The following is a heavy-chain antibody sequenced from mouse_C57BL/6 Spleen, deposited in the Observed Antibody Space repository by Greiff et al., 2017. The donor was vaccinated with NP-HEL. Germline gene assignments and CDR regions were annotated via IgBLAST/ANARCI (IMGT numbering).Heavy chain of an antibody. Sequence: EVQLQESGPGLVKPSQSLSLTCSVTGYSITSGYYWNWIRQFPGNKLEWMGYISYDGSNNYKPSLKNRISITRDTSKNQFFLKLNSVTTEDTATYYCATSYGYGRAWFAYWGQGTLVTVSA. CDR1: GYSITSGYY. V-gene: IGHV3-6*01. CDR3: ATSYGYGRAWFAY. CDR2: ISYDGSN. D-gene: IGHD2-2*01. J-gene: IGHJ3*01.